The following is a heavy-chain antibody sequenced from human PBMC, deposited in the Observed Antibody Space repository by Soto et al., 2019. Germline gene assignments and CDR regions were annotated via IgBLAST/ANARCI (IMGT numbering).Heavy chain of an antibody. Sequence: QVQLVQSGAEVRQPASSVKVSCKTSGGTFSSYAISWVRQAPGQGLEWMGGIVPIVDTSTYAQKFQGRVTITADESTTTVEMELSSLRSDDTAVYYCVRVVAIPGYPDHWGQGTLVTVSS. CDR2: IVPIVDTS. J-gene: IGHJ4*02. CDR3: VRVVAIPGYPDH. D-gene: IGHD5-12*01. CDR1: GGTFSSYA. V-gene: IGHV1-69*12.